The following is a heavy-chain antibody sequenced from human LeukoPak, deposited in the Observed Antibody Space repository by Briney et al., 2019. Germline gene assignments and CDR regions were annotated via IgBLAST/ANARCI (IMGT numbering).Heavy chain of an antibody. J-gene: IGHJ5*02. CDR3: ARGDTSGSNWFDP. CDR2: ISENGGNT. CDR1: GFTFSSYP. Sequence: GGSLRLSCAASGFTFSSYPMHWVRQALGKGLEYVSAISENGGNTYYANSVRGRFTISRDNSKNTLYLQMGSLRVEDMAVYYCARGDTSGSNWFDPWGQGTLVTVSS. V-gene: IGHV3-64*01.